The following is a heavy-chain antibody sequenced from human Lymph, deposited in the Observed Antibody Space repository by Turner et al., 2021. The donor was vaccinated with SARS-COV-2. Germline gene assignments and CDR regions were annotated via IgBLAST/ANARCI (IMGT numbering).Heavy chain of an antibody. CDR2: IYYSVST. Sequence: QLQLQESGTGLVTPSETLSLTCTVSGGSISSSSYYWGWIRQPPGKGLEWIGNIYYSVSTYYIPTLKSRVTISVDTSKSQFSLKLSFVTAADTAVYYWASRITMIVGTDTQSWYFDLWGRGTLVTVSS. V-gene: IGHV4-39*01. CDR1: GGSISSSSYY. J-gene: IGHJ2*01. D-gene: IGHD3-22*01. CDR3: ASRITMIVGTDTQSWYFDL.